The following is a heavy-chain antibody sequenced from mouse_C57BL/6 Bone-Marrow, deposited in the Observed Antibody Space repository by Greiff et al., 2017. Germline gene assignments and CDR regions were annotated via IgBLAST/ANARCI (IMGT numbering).Heavy chain of an antibody. CDR1: GYTFPSYW. CDR2: IYPGNSDT. Sequence: VQLQQSGTVLARPGASVKMSCKTSGYTFPSYWMHWVKQRPGQGLEWIGAIYPGNSDTSYNQKFKGKAKLTAVTSASTAYMELSSLTNEDSAVYYCTPITTVVARGYWGQGTTLTVSS. D-gene: IGHD1-1*01. V-gene: IGHV1-5*01. CDR3: TPITTVVARGY. J-gene: IGHJ2*01.